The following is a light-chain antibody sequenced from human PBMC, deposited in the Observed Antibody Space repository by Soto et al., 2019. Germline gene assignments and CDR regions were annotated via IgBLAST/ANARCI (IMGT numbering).Light chain of an antibody. Sequence: QSVLTQPPSASGSPGQSVTISCTGTSSDIGGYNYVSWYQQHPGKAPKLLIYDVTERPSGVPDRFSGSKSGNTASLTVSGLQAEDEANYYCGTWDSSLSAGVFGTGTKVTVL. J-gene: IGLJ1*01. CDR2: DVT. CDR1: SSDIGGYNY. CDR3: GTWDSSLSAGV. V-gene: IGLV2-8*01.